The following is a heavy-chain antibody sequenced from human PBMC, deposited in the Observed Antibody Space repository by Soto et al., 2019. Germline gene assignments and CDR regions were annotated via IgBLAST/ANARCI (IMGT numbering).Heavy chain of an antibody. D-gene: IGHD3-22*01. CDR1: GYTFTSYA. V-gene: IGHV1-69*13. J-gene: IGHJ4*02. Sequence: ASVKVSCKASGYTFTSYAISWVRQAPGQGLEWMGGIIPIFGTANYAQKFQGRVTITADESTSTAYMELSSLRSEDTAVYYCARVRYDSSGYYYYFDYWGQGTLVTVSS. CDR3: ARVRYDSSGYYYYFDY. CDR2: IIPIFGTA.